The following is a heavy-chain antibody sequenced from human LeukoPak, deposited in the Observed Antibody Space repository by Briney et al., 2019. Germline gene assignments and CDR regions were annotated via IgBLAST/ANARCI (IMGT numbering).Heavy chain of an antibody. CDR3: ARDNYGSDY. CDR1: GFTFSTYA. CDR2: ISYDGNNK. V-gene: IGHV3-30-3*01. D-gene: IGHD3-10*01. J-gene: IGHJ4*02. Sequence: GGSLRLSCAASGFTFSTYAMHWVRQAPGKGLEWVAVISYDGNNKYYADSVKGRFIISRDNSQNTLYMQMNSLRAEDTAVYYCARDNYGSDYWGQGTLVTVSS.